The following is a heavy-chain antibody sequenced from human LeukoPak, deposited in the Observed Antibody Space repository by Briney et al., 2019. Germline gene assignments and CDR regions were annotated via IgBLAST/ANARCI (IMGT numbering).Heavy chain of an antibody. Sequence: GGSLRLSCAASGFLFSSYIIHWVRQAPGKGLEWVAVISYGGSNKYYADSVKGRFTISRDNSKNTLYLQMNSLRAEDTAVYYCARQTVTMWTNWFDPWGQGTLVTVSS. CDR2: ISYGGSNK. CDR1: GFLFSSYI. V-gene: IGHV3-30*04. CDR3: ARQTVTMWTNWFDP. D-gene: IGHD4-11*01. J-gene: IGHJ5*02.